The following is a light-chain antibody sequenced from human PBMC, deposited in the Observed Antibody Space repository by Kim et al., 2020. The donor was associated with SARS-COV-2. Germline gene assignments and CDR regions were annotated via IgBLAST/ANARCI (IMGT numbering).Light chain of an antibody. CDR3: TSRDSSNNHVV. CDR2: GKN. CDR1: SLRSYY. J-gene: IGLJ2*01. Sequence: SSELTQDPAVSVALGQTVRITCQGDSLRSYYASWYQQKPGQAPVLVIYGKNKRPSGIPDRFSGSSSGNTASLTITGAQAEDEADYYCTSRDSSNNHVVFGGGTQLTVL. V-gene: IGLV3-19*01.